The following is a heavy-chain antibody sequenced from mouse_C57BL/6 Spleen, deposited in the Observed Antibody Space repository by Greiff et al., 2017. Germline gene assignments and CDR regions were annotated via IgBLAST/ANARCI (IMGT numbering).Heavy chain of an antibody. CDR2: IYPGSGST. CDR1: GYTFTSYW. V-gene: IGHV1-55*01. Sequence: QVQLQQSGAELVKPGASVKMSCKASGYTFTSYWITWVKQRPGQGLEWIGDIYPGSGSTNYNEKFKGKATLTVDQSSSTAYMQLSSLTSEDSAVYYCARSRDWYFDVWGTGTTVTVSS. J-gene: IGHJ1*03. CDR3: ARSRDWYFDV.